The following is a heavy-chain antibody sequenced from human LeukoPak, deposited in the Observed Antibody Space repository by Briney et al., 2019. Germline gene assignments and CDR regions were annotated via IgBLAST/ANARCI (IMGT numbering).Heavy chain of an antibody. V-gene: IGHV1-46*03. CDR3: ARDFYNYDSSGYYALPGGY. J-gene: IGHJ4*02. D-gene: IGHD3-22*01. CDR2: INPSGGST. Sequence: ASVKVSCKASGYTFTSYYMHWVRQAPGQGLEWMGIINPSGGSTSYAQKFQGRVTMTRDTSTSTVYMELSSLRSEDTAVYYCARDFYNYDSSGYYALPGGYWGQGTLDTVSS. CDR1: GYTFTSYY.